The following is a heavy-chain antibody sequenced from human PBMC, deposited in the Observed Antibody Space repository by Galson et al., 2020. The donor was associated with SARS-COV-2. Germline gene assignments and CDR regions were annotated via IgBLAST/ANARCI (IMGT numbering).Heavy chain of an antibody. J-gene: IGHJ4*02. Sequence: GSLRLSCTVSGGSVSSSNYYWSWIRQPPGKGLEWIGYIYYSGSTNYNPSLKSRVTISIDTSKNQFSLKLSSVTAADTAIYYCARERTGFAASYWGQGTLVTVSS. CDR2: IYYSGST. CDR3: ARERTGFAASY. V-gene: IGHV4-61*01. D-gene: IGHD3-10*01. CDR1: GGSVSSSNYY.